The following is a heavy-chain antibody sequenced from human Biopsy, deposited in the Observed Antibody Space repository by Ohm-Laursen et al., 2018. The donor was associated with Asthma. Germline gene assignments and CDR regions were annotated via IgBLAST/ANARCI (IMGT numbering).Heavy chain of an antibody. CDR2: ISHDGTYK. V-gene: IGHV3-30*04. J-gene: IGHJ2*01. CDR3: VRDGGINVAPGEWSFDL. CDR1: GFNLNTYT. Sequence: SLRLSCTAAGFNLNTYTLSWVRQAPGKGLAWVSTISHDGTYKGYTDSVKGRFTISRDYSKSSLYLQMNSLKIEGTSTYYCVRDGGINVAPGEWSFDLWGRGTQVTVSS. D-gene: IGHD1-14*01.